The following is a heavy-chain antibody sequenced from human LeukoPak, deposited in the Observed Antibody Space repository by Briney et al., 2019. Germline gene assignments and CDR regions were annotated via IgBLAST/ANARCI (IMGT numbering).Heavy chain of an antibody. V-gene: IGHV3-30*01. D-gene: IGHD3-16*01. Sequence: PGGSLRPSCAASGFTFSSYAMHWVRQAPGKGLEWVAVISYDGSNKYYADSVKGRFTISRDNSKNTLYLQMNSLRAEDTAVYYCAGATWNYWGQGTLVTVSS. CDR3: AGATWNY. CDR1: GFTFSSYA. CDR2: ISYDGSNK. J-gene: IGHJ4*02.